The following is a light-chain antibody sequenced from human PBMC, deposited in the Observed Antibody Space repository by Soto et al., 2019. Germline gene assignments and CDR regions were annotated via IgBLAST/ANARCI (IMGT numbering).Light chain of an antibody. J-gene: IGKJ3*01. CDR1: QNVRSN. V-gene: IGKV3D-15*01. CDR3: QQYNNWPPVFT. CDR2: GAS. Sequence: EIMMTQSPATLSVSLGERATLFCRASQNVRSNLAWYQQTPGQAPRLLIHGASSRATGIPDRFSGSGFGTEFTLTINSLQSEDFAVYYCQQYNNWPPVFTFGPGTKVEI.